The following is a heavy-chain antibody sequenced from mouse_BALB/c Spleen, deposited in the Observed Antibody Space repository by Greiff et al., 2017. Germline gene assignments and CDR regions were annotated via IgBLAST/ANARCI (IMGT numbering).Heavy chain of an antibody. CDR3: ARIDPYAMDY. J-gene: IGHJ4*01. CDR1: GYTFTSYW. CDR2: INPSNGRT. Sequence: QVQLQQPGAELVKPGASVKLSCKASGYTFTSYWMHWVKQRPGQGLEWIGEINPSNGRTNYNEKFKSKATLTVDKSSSTAYMQLSSLTSEDSAVYYCARIDPYAMDYWGQGTSVTVSS. V-gene: IGHV1S81*02.